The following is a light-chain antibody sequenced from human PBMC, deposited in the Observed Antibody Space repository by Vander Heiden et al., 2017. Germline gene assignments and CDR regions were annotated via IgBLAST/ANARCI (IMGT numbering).Light chain of an antibody. V-gene: IGLV1-47*02. Sequence: QSVLTQPPSASGTPGQRVTISCSGSNSNIEFNFVYWYQQLPGTAPKLLIYDNTHRPSGVPDRFSCSKSGTSASLAISGLRSEDEADYYCAAWDDRLNSPVFGGGTKLTVL. J-gene: IGLJ3*02. CDR1: NSNIEFNF. CDR3: AAWDDRLNSPV. CDR2: DNT.